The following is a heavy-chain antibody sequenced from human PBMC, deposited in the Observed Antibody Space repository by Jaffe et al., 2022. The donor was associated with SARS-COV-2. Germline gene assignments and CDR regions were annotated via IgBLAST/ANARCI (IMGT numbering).Heavy chain of an antibody. V-gene: IGHV3-23*01. Sequence: EVQLLESGGGLVQPGGSLRLSCAASGFTFSSYAMNWVRQAPGKGLEWVSIITDTGGDTVYADSVKGRFTISRDNSKSTLTLQMNSLRAEDTAVYYCAKRRGYSWNEFDFWGQGTLVTVSS. CDR2: ITDTGGDT. CDR1: GFTFSSYA. J-gene: IGHJ4*02. D-gene: IGHD1-1*01. CDR3: AKRRGYSWNEFDF.